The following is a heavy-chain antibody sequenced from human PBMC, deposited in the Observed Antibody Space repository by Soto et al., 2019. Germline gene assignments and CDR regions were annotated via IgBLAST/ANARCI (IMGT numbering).Heavy chain of an antibody. V-gene: IGHV3-15*01. J-gene: IGHJ6*03. CDR1: GFTFSNAW. CDR3: TTEVNGYYKLDYYYYYMDV. Sequence: GGSLRLSCAASGFTFSNAWMSWVRQAPGKGLEWVGRIKSKTDGGTTDYAAPVKGRFTISRDDSKNTLYLQMNSLKTEDTAVYYCTTEVNGYYKLDYYYYYMDVWGKGTTVTVSS. CDR2: IKSKTDGGTT. D-gene: IGHD3-22*01.